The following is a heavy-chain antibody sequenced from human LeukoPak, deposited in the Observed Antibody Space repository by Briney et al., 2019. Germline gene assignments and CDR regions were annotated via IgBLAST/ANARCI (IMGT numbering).Heavy chain of an antibody. J-gene: IGHJ4*02. D-gene: IGHD2-21*01. Sequence: SETLSLTCTVSGGSMRTYYWSWIRQPAGKGLEWIGRIYTSGTTNYNPSLKSRVTMSVDTSKNQFSLKLSSVTAADTAVYYCARAECGSGCYYFDYWGQGTLVTVSS. CDR1: GGSMRTYY. V-gene: IGHV4-4*07. CDR3: ARAECGSGCYYFDY. CDR2: IYTSGTT.